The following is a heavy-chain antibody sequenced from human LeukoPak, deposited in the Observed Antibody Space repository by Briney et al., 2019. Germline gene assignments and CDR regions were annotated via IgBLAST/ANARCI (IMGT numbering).Heavy chain of an antibody. CDR2: INPNSGGT. D-gene: IGHD5-18*01. CDR3: ARKGYSYGGPSTFDY. V-gene: IGHV1-2*02. Sequence: ASVKVSCKASGYTFTSYYMHWVRQAPGQGLEWMGWINPNSGGTNYAQKFQGRVTMTRDTSISTAYMELSRLRSDDTAVYYCARKGYSYGGPSTFDYWGQGTLVTVSS. J-gene: IGHJ4*02. CDR1: GYTFTSYY.